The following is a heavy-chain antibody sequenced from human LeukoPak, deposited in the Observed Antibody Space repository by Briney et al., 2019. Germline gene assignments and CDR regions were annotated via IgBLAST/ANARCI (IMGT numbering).Heavy chain of an antibody. D-gene: IGHD3-10*01. Sequence: PGGSLRLSCAASGFTFSSSAMSWVRQSPGKGQEWVSSISGSGGGTYYADSVKGRFTISRDNSKNTLYLQMNTLRAEDTAIYYCAKDQMTYSYGSGSLDYWGQGTLVTVSS. CDR1: GFTFSSSA. CDR2: ISGSGGGT. V-gene: IGHV3-23*01. J-gene: IGHJ4*02. CDR3: AKDQMTYSYGSGSLDY.